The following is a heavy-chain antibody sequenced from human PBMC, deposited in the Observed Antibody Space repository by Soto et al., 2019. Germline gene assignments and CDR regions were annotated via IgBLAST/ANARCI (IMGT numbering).Heavy chain of an antibody. J-gene: IGHJ4*01. CDR3: TTDSYTSVIVVRFDY. CDR2: IKSKGHGGTT. Sequence: GGSLRLFCAASGFAFSNVWINWVRQAPGKGLEKVSRIKSKGHGGTTDFAAPVRDRYAISRDDSRNLVYMQMNSLNTEDIAVYYCTTDSYTSVIVVRFDYWGHGTLVTVSS. CDR1: GFAFSNVW. D-gene: IGHD3-22*01. V-gene: IGHV3-15*07.